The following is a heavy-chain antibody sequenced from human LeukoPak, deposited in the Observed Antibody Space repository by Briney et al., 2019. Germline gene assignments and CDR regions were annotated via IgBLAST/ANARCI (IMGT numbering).Heavy chain of an antibody. CDR2: INHSGST. Sequence: SETLSPTCAVYGGSFSGYYWSWIRQPPGRGLEWIGEINHSGSTNYNPSLKSRVTISVDTSKNQFSLKLSSVTAADTAVYYCARERPSYYDILTGYYPRSLPYYFDYWGQGTLVTVSS. V-gene: IGHV4-34*01. D-gene: IGHD3-9*01. J-gene: IGHJ4*02. CDR1: GGSFSGYY. CDR3: ARERPSYYDILTGYYPRSLPYYFDY.